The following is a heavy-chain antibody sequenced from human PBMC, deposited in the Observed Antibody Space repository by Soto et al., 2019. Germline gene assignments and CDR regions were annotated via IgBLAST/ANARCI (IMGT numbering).Heavy chain of an antibody. J-gene: IGHJ6*02. CDR2: FEPEDGER. V-gene: IGHV1-24*01. D-gene: IGHD1-1*01. CDR3: AVESPTTEVTPHHYNGMDV. CDR1: GYTVTDLS. Sequence: QVHLVQSGAEVKKPGASVKVSCKVSGYTVTDLSIHWVRQAPGKGLEWMGNFEPEDGERIYAQKFKGRVKVTEDTSTNTDYLELSTLTSEDTAVYYSAVESPTTEVTPHHYNGMDVWGQGTTVTVSS.